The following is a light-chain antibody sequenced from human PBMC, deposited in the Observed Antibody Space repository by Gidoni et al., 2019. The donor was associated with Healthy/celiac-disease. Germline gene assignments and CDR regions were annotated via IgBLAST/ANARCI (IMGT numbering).Light chain of an antibody. J-gene: IGKJ1*01. CDR3: QQRSNWPGT. V-gene: IGKV3-11*01. CDR2: AAS. Sequence: EIVLTQSPATLSLSPGERATLSCRASQSVSSYLAWYQQKPGQAPRLLIYAASNRATGIPARFSGSGSGTDFTLTIISLEPEDFAVYYCQQRSNWPGTFGQGTKVEIK. CDR1: QSVSSY.